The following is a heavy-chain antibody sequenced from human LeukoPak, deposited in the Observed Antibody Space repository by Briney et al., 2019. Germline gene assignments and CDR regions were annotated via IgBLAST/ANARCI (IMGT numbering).Heavy chain of an antibody. CDR3: ARDPPPYYYDSSGLNYFDY. CDR1: GFTFSSYG. CDR2: TRYDGSNK. Sequence: GGSLRLSCAASGFTFSSYGMHWVRQAPGKGLEWVAFTRYDGSNKYYADSVKGRFTISRDNSKNTLYLQMNSLRAEDTAVYYCARDPPPYYYDSSGLNYFDYWGQGTLVTVSS. J-gene: IGHJ4*02. D-gene: IGHD3-22*01. V-gene: IGHV3-30*02.